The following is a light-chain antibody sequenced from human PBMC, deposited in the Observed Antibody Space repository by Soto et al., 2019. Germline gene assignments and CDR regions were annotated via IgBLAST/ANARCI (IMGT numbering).Light chain of an antibody. CDR3: QHYNSYSEA. J-gene: IGKJ1*01. CDR2: KAS. Sequence: DIQMTQSPSTLSGSVGDRVTITCRASQTISSWLAWYQQKPGKAHKLLIYKASTLKSGVPSRFSGSGSGTEFTLTISSLQPDDLATYYCQHYNSYSEAFGQGTKVDIX. V-gene: IGKV1-5*03. CDR1: QTISSW.